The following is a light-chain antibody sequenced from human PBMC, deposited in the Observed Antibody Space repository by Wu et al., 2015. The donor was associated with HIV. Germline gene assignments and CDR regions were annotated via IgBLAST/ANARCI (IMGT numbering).Light chain of an antibody. CDR1: QSISSW. CDR2: KAS. CDR3: QQYNSFPLT. V-gene: IGKV1-5*03. Sequence: DIQMTQSPSTLSASVGDRVTITCRASQSISSWLAWYQQKPGKAPKLLIYKASSLESGVPSRFSGSGSGTEFTLTISSLRPDDFATYYCQQYNSFPLTFGGGTKVEIK. J-gene: IGKJ4*01.